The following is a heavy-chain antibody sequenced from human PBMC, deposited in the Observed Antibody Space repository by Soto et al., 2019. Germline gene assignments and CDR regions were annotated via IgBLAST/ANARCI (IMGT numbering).Heavy chain of an antibody. CDR2: ISYDGSNK. J-gene: IGHJ4*02. CDR3: AKVGFPYSYGYLFYY. Sequence: GGSLRLSCAASGFTFSSYAMHWVRQAPGKGLEWVAVISYDGSNKYYADSVKGRFTISRDNSKNTLYLQMNSLRVEDTAVYYCAKVGFPYSYGYLFYYWGQGTLVTVSS. CDR1: GFTFSSYA. V-gene: IGHV3-30-3*01. D-gene: IGHD5-18*01.